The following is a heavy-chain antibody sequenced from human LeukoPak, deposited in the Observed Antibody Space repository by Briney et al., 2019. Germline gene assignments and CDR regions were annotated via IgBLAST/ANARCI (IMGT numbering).Heavy chain of an antibody. J-gene: IGHJ6*03. Sequence: ASVKVSCKASGYTFTSYDINWVRQATGQGLEWMGWMNPNSGNTGYAQKFQGRVTITTDESTSTAYMELSSLRSEDTAVYYCARDQSREGTSWSPYYYYMDVWAKGPRSPSP. CDR2: MNPNSGNT. V-gene: IGHV1-8*03. CDR3: ARDQSREGTSWSPYYYYMDV. CDR1: GYTFTSYD. D-gene: IGHD2-2*01.